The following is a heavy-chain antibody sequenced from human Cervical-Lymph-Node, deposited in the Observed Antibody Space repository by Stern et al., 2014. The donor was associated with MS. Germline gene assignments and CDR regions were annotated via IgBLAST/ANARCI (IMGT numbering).Heavy chain of an antibody. CDR3: ARGRYSSSWYGFHYFDE. CDR1: GGSISSGVYY. CDR2: IYHSGLT. Sequence: QVQLQESGPGLVRPSRSLSLTCTVSGGSISSGVYYWSWLRQPPGKGLEWIGYIYHSGLTYSDPSFKSRLTISVDTSKNQFSLKLNSVTAADTALYYCARGRYSSSWYGFHYFDEWGQGALVTVSS. D-gene: IGHD6-13*01. V-gene: IGHV4-30-4*01. J-gene: IGHJ4*02.